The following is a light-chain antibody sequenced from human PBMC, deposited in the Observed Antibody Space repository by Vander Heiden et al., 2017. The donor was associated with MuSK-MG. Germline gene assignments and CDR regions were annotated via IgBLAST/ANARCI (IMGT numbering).Light chain of an antibody. CDR3: PAWDSSVV. V-gene: IGLV3-1*01. J-gene: IGLJ2*01. CDR1: KLGDKY. CDR2: QDS. Sequence: SYELTQPPSVSVSPGQTASITCSGDKLGDKYACWYQQKPGQSPGRVIYQDSKRPSGIPERLSGSNFGKTETLTISGTQAMDEADYYCPAWDSSVVFGGGTKLTVL.